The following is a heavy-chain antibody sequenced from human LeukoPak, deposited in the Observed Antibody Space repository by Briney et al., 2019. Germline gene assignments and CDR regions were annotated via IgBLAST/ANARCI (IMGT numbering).Heavy chain of an antibody. J-gene: IGHJ4*02. CDR3: AKKTPGIHPFDS. D-gene: IGHD6-13*01. CDR1: GFTLSGFA. Sequence: GGSLRLSCAASGFTLSGFAMSWVRRTPGRGLEWVSTVGTDSDTYYADSVKGRFTISRDNSKNTVYLQMTGLRADDTAVYYCAKKTPGIHPFDSWGQGTLVTVS. V-gene: IGHV3-23*01. CDR2: VGTDSDT.